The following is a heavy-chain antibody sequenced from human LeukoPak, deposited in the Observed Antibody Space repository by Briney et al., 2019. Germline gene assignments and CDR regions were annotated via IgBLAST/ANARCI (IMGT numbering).Heavy chain of an antibody. CDR3: TIMHGYYDGSGYWVQ. D-gene: IGHD3-22*01. CDR1: GFTFSSYQ. Sequence: GGSLRLSCAASGFTFSSYQMNWVRQAPGKGLEWVSYISSSGNTVDYADSVKGRFTISRDNAKNSLYLQMNSLRDEDTALYYCTIMHGYYDGSGYWVQWGQGTLVTVSS. J-gene: IGHJ4*02. V-gene: IGHV3-48*03. CDR2: ISSSGNTV.